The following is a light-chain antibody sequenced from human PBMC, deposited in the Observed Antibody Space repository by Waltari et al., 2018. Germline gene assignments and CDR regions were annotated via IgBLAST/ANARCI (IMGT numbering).Light chain of an antibody. Sequence: QSALTQPASVSGSPGQSITISCTATGSDVGDYNSVSWYQHRTGAAPNLIIYDVGNRPSGVPHRFSGSKSGNTASLTISGLQTADEADYYCCSYSITNIVFGTGTKVTVL. CDR1: GSDVGDYNS. V-gene: IGLV2-14*03. J-gene: IGLJ1*01. CDR3: CSYSITNIV. CDR2: DVG.